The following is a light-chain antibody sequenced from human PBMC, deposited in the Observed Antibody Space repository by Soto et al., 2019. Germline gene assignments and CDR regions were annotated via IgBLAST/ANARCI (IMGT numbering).Light chain of an antibody. CDR1: QSVSSSF. V-gene: IGKV3-20*01. J-gene: IGKJ1*01. CDR2: GAS. Sequence: EMMLTQSPGTLSLSPGERATLSCRASQSVSSSFLAWYQQKPGQAPRLLIYGASSRATGIPDRFSGSGSGTDFTLTISRLEPEDFAMYLCQPYGTSLWTFRQGTKVELK. CDR3: QPYGTSLWT.